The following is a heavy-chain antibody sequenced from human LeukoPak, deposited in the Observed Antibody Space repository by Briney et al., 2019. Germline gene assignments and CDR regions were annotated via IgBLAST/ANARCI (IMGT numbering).Heavy chain of an antibody. CDR2: ISWNSGSI. V-gene: IGHV3-9*01. Sequence: GGSLRLSCAASGFTFDDYAMHWVRQAPGKGLEWVSGISWNSGSIGYADSVKGRFTISRDNAKNSLYLQMNSLRAEDTAVYYCATDYSYGFFDYWGQGTLVTVSS. CDR3: ATDYSYGFFDY. J-gene: IGHJ4*02. D-gene: IGHD5-18*01. CDR1: GFTFDDYA.